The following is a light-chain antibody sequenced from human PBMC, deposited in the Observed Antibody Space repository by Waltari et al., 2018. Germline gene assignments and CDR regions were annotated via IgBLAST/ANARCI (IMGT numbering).Light chain of an antibody. Sequence: VLTQSPATLSLSPGERATLSCRASQDVFTYLAWYQQGPGQAPRLLIYVASTRATGTPARFSGSGSVTDFTLTIDSLDPEDSAVYFCQQRSNWPPTFGQGTRLEIK. CDR3: QQRSNWPPT. CDR1: QDVFTY. V-gene: IGKV3-11*01. CDR2: VAS. J-gene: IGKJ5*01.